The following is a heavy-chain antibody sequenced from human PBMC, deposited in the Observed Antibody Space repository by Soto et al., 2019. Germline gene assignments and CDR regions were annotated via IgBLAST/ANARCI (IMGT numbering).Heavy chain of an antibody. V-gene: IGHV3-7*01. CDR3: ARVRSYYAFDI. CDR1: GFTFSSYW. D-gene: IGHD1-26*01. Sequence: GGSLRLSRAASGFTFSSYWMSWVRQAPGKGLEWVANIKQDGSEKYYVDSVKGRFTISRDNAKNSLYLQMNSLRAEDTAVYYCARVRSYYAFDIWGQGTMVTVSS. CDR2: IKQDGSEK. J-gene: IGHJ3*02.